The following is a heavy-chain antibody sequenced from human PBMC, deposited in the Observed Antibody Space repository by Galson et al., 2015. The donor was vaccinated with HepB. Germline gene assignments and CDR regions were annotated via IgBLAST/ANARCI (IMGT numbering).Heavy chain of an antibody. V-gene: IGHV6-1*01. Sequence: CAISADSVSSNSAAWNWIRQSPSRGLEGLGRSYYRSERYKDYAVSVKSRITINPDTSKNQFYLQLNSETPEDTAVYYCASYSRMLYFYYGMDVWGQGTTVTVSS. CDR2: SYYRSERYK. J-gene: IGHJ6*02. CDR3: ASYSRMLYFYYGMDV. CDR1: ADSVSSNSAA. D-gene: IGHD2-15*01.